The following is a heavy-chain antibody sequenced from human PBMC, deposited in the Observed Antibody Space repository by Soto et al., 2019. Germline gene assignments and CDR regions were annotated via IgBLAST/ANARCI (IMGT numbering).Heavy chain of an antibody. J-gene: IGHJ4*02. CDR2: ISYDGSNQ. CDR1: GFTFNIYG. V-gene: IGHV3-30*18. Sequence: VGSLRLSCAASGFTFNIYGMHWVRQAPDKGLEWVALISYDGSNQCYADSVKGRFTISRDNSKNTLFLQMNSLRADDTAVYYCAKDQASGQGSFDSWGQGTLVTVSS. CDR3: AKDQASGQGSFDS.